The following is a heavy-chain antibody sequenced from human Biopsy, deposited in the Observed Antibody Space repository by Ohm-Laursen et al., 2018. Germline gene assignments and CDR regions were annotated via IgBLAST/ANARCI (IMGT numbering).Heavy chain of an antibody. J-gene: IGHJ5*01. D-gene: IGHD3-16*01. CDR3: ATELLPPGVGGPWLDS. CDR1: GVTLSGYA. V-gene: IGHV3-21*06. CDR2: ISASSSYI. Sequence: SLRLSCAASGVTLSGYAMNWVRQAPGKGLEWVSSISASSSYIHYADSVKGRFTVSRDNAKNSLYLQMNSLRAADTAIYYCATELLPPGVGGPWLDSWGQGISVTVSS.